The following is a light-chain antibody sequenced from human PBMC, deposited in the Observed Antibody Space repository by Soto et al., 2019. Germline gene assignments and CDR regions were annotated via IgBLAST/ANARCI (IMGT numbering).Light chain of an antibody. CDR2: YDS. Sequence: SYELTQPPSVSVAPGKTARITCGGNNIGSKSVHWYQQKPGQAPVLVIYYDSDRPSGIPERCSGSNSGNTATLTISRVEAGDEADYYCQVWDSSSDPLYVFGTGTKVTVL. J-gene: IGLJ1*01. CDR1: NIGSKS. CDR3: QVWDSSSDPLYV. V-gene: IGLV3-21*04.